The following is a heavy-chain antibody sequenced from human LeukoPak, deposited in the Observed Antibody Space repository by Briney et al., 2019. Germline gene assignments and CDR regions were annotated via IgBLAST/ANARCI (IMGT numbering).Heavy chain of an antibody. CDR1: GYTFTGYS. CDR2: INPNSGGT. Sequence: ASVTVSCKASGYTFTGYSMHWVRQAPGQGLEWMGWINPNSGGTNYAQTFQGRVTMTRDTTINTAYMELSSLRSDDTAVYYCAREKELVLWGQGTLVTVSS. CDR3: AREKELVL. J-gene: IGHJ5*02. V-gene: IGHV1-2*02.